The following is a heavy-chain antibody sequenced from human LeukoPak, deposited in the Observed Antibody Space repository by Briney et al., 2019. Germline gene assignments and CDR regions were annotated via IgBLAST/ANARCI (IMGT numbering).Heavy chain of an antibody. J-gene: IGHJ4*02. D-gene: IGHD3-10*01. CDR2: IHPRRGDT. CDR3: ARDGEYGTGSYYRGCFDY. CDR1: GYSFTAFY. V-gene: IGHV1-2*02. Sequence: ASVKVSCKASGYSFTAFYIHWVRQAPGQGLEWMGWIHPRRGDTSYAQKFQGRVTMARDTSISTVYLDLSSLGSDDTAVYYCARDGEYGTGSYYRGCFDYWGQGILVTVSS.